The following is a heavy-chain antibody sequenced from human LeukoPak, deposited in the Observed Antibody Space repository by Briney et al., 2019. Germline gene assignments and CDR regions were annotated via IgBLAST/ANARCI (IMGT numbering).Heavy chain of an antibody. CDR1: GFTFSSYS. CDR2: ISSSSSTI. V-gene: IGHV3-48*01. Sequence: PGGSLRLSCAGSGFTFSSYSMNWVRQAPGKGLEGVSYISSSSSTIYYADSVKGRFTISRDNAKNSLYLQMNSLRAEDTAVYYCARGRLMGSGLPAIDYWGQGTLVTVSS. D-gene: IGHD3-10*01. J-gene: IGHJ4*02. CDR3: ARGRLMGSGLPAIDY.